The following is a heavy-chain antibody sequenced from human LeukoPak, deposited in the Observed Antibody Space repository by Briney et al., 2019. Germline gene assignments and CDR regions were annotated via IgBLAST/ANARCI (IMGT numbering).Heavy chain of an antibody. CDR1: GFTFSNYA. CDR3: AKDWPDCSSSTY. D-gene: IGHD6-6*01. CDR2: ISNSGDNT. J-gene: IGHJ4*02. V-gene: IGHV3-23*01. Sequence: GGSLRLSCAASGFTFSNYAMNWVRQAPGKGLEWVSSISNSGDNTYYADSVKGRFTISRDNSKNTLYLQMNSLRAEDTAVYYCAKDWPDCSSSTYWGQGTLVTVSS.